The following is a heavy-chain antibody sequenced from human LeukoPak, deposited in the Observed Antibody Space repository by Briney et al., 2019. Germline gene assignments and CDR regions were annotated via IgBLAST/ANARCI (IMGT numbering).Heavy chain of an antibody. CDR1: GYTFTDYY. CDR2: INPNSGGT. D-gene: IGHD4-23*01. V-gene: IGHV1-2*02. CDR3: ARDLLGNTAFYSDF. J-gene: IGHJ4*02. Sequence: SVKASCKASGYTFTDYYIHWVRQAPGQGIEWMGWINPNSGGTDYAQNFQARVTLTRDASISTAYMELSRLRSDDTAVYYCARDLLGNTAFYSDFWGQGTLVTVSS.